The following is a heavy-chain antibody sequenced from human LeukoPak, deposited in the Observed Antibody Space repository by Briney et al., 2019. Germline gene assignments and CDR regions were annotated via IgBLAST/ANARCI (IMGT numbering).Heavy chain of an antibody. CDR2: IYTSGST. Sequence: SETLSLTCTVSGGSISSYYWSWIRQPAGKGVEWIGRIYTSGSTNYNPSLKRRATMSVDTSKNQFSLQLSSVTAADTAVYYCASSRRVVNGFDYCGQGTLVTASS. CDR1: GGSISSYY. V-gene: IGHV4-4*07. J-gene: IGHJ4*02. D-gene: IGHD3-22*01. CDR3: ASSRRVVNGFDY.